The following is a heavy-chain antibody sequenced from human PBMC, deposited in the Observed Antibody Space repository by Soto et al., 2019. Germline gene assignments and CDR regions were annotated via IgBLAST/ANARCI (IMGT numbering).Heavy chain of an antibody. Sequence: PGGSLRLSCAAXGFTFSSYAMSWVRQAPGKGLEWVSAISGSGGSTYYADSVKGRFTISRDNSKNTLYLQMNSLRAEDTAVYYCAKVPYTWNDIDAFDVWGQGTMVTVSS. J-gene: IGHJ3*01. D-gene: IGHD1-20*01. CDR2: ISGSGGST. V-gene: IGHV3-23*01. CDR3: AKVPYTWNDIDAFDV. CDR1: GFTFSSYA.